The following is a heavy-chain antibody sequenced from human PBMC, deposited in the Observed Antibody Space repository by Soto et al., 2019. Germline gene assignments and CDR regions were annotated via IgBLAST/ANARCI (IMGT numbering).Heavy chain of an antibody. CDR1: GYTFTSYY. V-gene: IGHV1-8*01. D-gene: IGHD3-9*01. CDR2: MNPNSGNT. CDR3: ARGGYDILTGYSPNNWFDP. J-gene: IGHJ5*02. Sequence: ASVKVSCKASGYTFTSYYINWVRQATGQGLEWMGWMNPNSGNTGYAQKFQGRVTMTRNTSISTAYMELSSLRSEDMAVYYCARGGYDILTGYSPNNWFDPWGKGTLVTVSS.